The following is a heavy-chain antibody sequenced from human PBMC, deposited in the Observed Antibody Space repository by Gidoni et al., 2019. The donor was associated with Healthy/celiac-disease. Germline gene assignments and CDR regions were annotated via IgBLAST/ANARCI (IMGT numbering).Heavy chain of an antibody. Sequence: QVQMQESGPGLVKPPQTLSLTCTVSGGSISSGGYYWNWIRQHPGKGREWIGYIYYSGSTYYNPALRSQVTMSVDTSKNQFSLKLSSVTAADTAMYYCTRGAKGGAFDYWGQGTLVTVSS. CDR3: TRGAKGGAFDY. CDR2: IYYSGST. J-gene: IGHJ4*02. V-gene: IGHV4-31*01. CDR1: GGSISSGGYY. D-gene: IGHD2-21*01.